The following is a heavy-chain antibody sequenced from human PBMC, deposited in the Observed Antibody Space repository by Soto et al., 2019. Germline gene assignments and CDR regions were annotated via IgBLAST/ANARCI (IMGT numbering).Heavy chain of an antibody. J-gene: IGHJ6*02. V-gene: IGHV3-7*05. Sequence: GGSLRLSCAASGFTFSSYWMSWVRQAPGKGLEWVANIKQDGSEKYYVDSVKGRFTISRDNAKNSLYLQMNSLRSEDTAVYYCAASSTTVTKFYYYYGMDVWGQGTTVTVSS. CDR2: IKQDGSEK. CDR3: AASSTTVTKFYYYYGMDV. CDR1: GFTFSSYW. D-gene: IGHD4-17*01.